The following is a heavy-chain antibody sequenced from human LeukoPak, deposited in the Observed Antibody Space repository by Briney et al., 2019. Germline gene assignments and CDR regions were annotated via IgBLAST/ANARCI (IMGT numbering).Heavy chain of an antibody. CDR2: IDPSDSYA. J-gene: IGHJ3*02. CDR3: ARDYYDSSGSDAFDI. CDR1: GYSFTNYW. D-gene: IGHD3-22*01. V-gene: IGHV5-10-1*01. Sequence: MPGESLKISCKCSGYSFTNYWISWVRQMPGKGLEWMGKIDPSDSYANYSPSFQGHVTISADKSITTAYLQWGSLKASDTAMYYCARDYYDSSGSDAFDIWGQGTMVTVYS.